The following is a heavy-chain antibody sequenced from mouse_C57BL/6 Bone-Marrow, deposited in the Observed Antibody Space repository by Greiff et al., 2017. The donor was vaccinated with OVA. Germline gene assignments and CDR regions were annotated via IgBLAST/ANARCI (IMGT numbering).Heavy chain of an antibody. Sequence: EVHLVESGGGLVKPGGSLKLSCAASGFTFSDYGMHWVRQAPEKGLEWVAYISSGSSTIYYADTVKGRFTISRDNAKNTLFLQMTSLRSEDTAMYYCARPGYYNGSRGAFDYWGQGTTLTVSS. D-gene: IGHD1-1*01. CDR3: ARPGYYNGSRGAFDY. V-gene: IGHV5-17*01. CDR2: ISSGSSTI. CDR1: GFTFSDYG. J-gene: IGHJ2*01.